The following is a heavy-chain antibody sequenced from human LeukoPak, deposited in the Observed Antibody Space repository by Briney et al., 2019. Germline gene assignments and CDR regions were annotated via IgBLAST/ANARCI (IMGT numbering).Heavy chain of an antibody. CDR1: GYSFTSYW. V-gene: IGHV5-10-1*01. CDR3: ARRGRDDYYYVMDV. CDR2: IYPSDSNT. J-gene: IGHJ6*02. D-gene: IGHD3-10*01. Sequence: GESLKISCKGSGYSFTSYWISWVRQMPGKGLEWMGNIYPSDSNTNYSPPFQGHVAISVDTSIITAYLQWNSLKASYTAMNYCARRGRDDYYYVMDVWGQGTTVTVSS.